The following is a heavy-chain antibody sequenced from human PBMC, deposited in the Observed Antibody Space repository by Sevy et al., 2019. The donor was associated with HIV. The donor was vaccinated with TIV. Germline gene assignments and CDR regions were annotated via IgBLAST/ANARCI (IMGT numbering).Heavy chain of an antibody. J-gene: IGHJ4*02. D-gene: IGHD3-22*01. CDR2: ISSSSTI. Sequence: GGSLRLSCAASGFTFSSYSMNWVRQAPGKGLEWVSYISSSSTIYYADSVKGRFTISRDNAKNSLYLQMNSLRDEDTAVYYCARFRSSGYKYYFDYWGQGTLVTVSS. V-gene: IGHV3-48*02. CDR1: GFTFSSYS. CDR3: ARFRSSGYKYYFDY.